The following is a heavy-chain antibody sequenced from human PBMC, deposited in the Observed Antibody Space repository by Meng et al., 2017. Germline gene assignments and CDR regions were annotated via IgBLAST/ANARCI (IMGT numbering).Heavy chain of an antibody. CDR2: IYYSGST. J-gene: IGHJ3*02. CDR1: GGSISSYY. D-gene: IGHD3-16*01. Sequence: GSLRLFCTVSGGSISSYYWSWIRQPPGKGLEWIGYIYYSGSTNYNPSLKSRVTISVDTSKNQFSLKLSSVTAADTAVYYCARGLDAFDIWGQGTMVTVSS. CDR3: ARGLDAFDI. V-gene: IGHV4-59*01.